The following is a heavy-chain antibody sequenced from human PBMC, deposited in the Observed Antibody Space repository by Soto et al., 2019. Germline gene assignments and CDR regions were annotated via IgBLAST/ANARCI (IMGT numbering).Heavy chain of an antibody. Sequence: SSVKVSCKASGYTFTSYGISWVRQAPGQGLEWMGWISAYNGNTNYAQKLQGRVTMTTDTSTSTAYMELRSLRSDDTAVYYCARVDFGVVITGYWGQGTLVTVSS. D-gene: IGHD3-3*01. V-gene: IGHV1-18*01. CDR3: ARVDFGVVITGY. J-gene: IGHJ4*02. CDR1: GYTFTSYG. CDR2: ISAYNGNT.